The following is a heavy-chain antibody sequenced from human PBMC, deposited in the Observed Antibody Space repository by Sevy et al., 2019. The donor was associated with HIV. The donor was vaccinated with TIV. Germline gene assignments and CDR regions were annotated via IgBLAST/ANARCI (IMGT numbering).Heavy chain of an antibody. Sequence: ASVKVSCKASGYTFTNYGISWVRQAPGQGLEWMGWISSYNGNTNYGQKFRGRVTMTTDTSTTTAYMELRSLRSDDTAVYYCARDPGGMRAFDSWGLRTLVTVSS. CDR1: GYTFTNYG. V-gene: IGHV1-18*04. CDR2: ISSYNGNT. CDR3: ARDPGGMRAFDS. J-gene: IGHJ4*02. D-gene: IGHD3-16*01.